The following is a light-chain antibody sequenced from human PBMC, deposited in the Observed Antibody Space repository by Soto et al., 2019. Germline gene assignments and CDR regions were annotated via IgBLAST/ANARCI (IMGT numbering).Light chain of an antibody. V-gene: IGKV1-39*01. CDR1: QSINSY. J-gene: IGKJ1*01. CDR2: AAS. Sequence: DLQMTQSPSSLSASVGDRVTITCRASQSINSYLNWYQQKPGKAPKLLIYAASNLQSGVPSTFSGSGSGTDFTLTISSLQPEDFATYYCQQSHSIPWTFGQGTKVDIK. CDR3: QQSHSIPWT.